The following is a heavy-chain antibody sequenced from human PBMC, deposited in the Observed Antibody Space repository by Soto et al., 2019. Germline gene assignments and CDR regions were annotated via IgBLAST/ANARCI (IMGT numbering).Heavy chain of an antibody. J-gene: IGHJ4*02. V-gene: IGHV3-30-3*01. CDR3: ARDPRYGATGYFDY. D-gene: IGHD4-17*01. CDR2: ISYDGSNK. CDR1: GFTFSSYA. Sequence: GGSLRLSCAASGFTFSSYAMHWVRQAPGKGLEWVAVISYDGSNKYYADSVKGRFTISRDNSKNTLYLQMNSLRAEDTAVYYCARDPRYGATGYFDYWGQGTLVTVSS.